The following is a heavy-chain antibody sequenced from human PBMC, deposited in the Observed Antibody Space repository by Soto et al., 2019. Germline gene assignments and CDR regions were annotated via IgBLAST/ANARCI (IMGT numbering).Heavy chain of an antibody. CDR3: TTELRFVGLLRTSQADI. J-gene: IGHJ3*02. CDR2: IKSNTDGGTT. Sequence: EVQLVESGGGLVKPGGSLRLSCAASGFTFSNAWMSWVRQAPGKGLEWVGRIKSNTDGGTTDYAATVKGRFTISRDDSKNTLYLQMNSLKTEDTAVYYCTTELRFVGLLRTSQADIWGQGTIVTVSS. CDR1: GFTFSNAW. D-gene: IGHD3-3*01. V-gene: IGHV3-15*01.